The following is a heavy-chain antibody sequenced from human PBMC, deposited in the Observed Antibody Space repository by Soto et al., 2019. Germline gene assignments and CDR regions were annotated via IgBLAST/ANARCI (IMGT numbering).Heavy chain of an antibody. V-gene: IGHV1-3*01. CDR1: GYTFTSYA. Sequence: QVQLVQSGAEVKKPGASVKVSCKASGYTFTSYAMHWVRQAPGQRLEWMGWINAGNGNTKYSQKFQGRVTITRDTSARTAYMELSSLRSEDTAVYYCARGVGLYSNYDYWGQGTLFTVSS. CDR2: INAGNGNT. J-gene: IGHJ4*02. D-gene: IGHD2-2*02. CDR3: ARGVGLYSNYDY.